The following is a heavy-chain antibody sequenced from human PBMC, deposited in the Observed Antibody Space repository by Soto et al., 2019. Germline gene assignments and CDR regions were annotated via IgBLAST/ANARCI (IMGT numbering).Heavy chain of an antibody. CDR2: INPKSGGT. J-gene: IGHJ1*01. CDR1: GYTFTGYY. V-gene: IGHV1-2*02. Sequence: ASVKVSCKASGYTFTGYYMHWVRQAPGQGLEWLGWINPKSGGTNSVQDFRGRITMTSDASIRTAYLEVTALRSDDTAVYYCAREGIGRIPTDWGQGTLVTVSS. CDR3: AREGIGRIPTD. D-gene: IGHD2-21*01.